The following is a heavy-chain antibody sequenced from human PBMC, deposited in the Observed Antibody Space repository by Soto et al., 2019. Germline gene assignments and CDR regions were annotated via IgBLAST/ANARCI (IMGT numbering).Heavy chain of an antibody. J-gene: IGHJ6*02. CDR3: ARDLYYDSSGYPVWDV. CDR2: IYYSGST. CDR1: GGSISSGGYY. D-gene: IGHD3-22*01. Sequence: SETLSLTCTVSGGSISSGGYYWSWIRQHPGKGLEWIGYIYYSGSTYYNPSLKSRVTISVDTSKNQFSLKLSSVTAADTAVYYCARDLYYDSSGYPVWDVWGQGTTVTVSS. V-gene: IGHV4-31*03.